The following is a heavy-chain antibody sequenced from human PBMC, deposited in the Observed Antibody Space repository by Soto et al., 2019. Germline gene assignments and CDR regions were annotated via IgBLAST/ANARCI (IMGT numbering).Heavy chain of an antibody. CDR2: IIPIFGTA. D-gene: IGHD3-3*01. CDR3: AREIFGVIISGGRDAFDI. V-gene: IGHV1-69*01. Sequence: QVQLVQSGAEVKKPGSSVKVSCKASGGTFSTYAISWVRQAPGQGLEWMGGIIPIFGTAKYAQKFQGRVTITADESTSTAYMELSSLRSADTAVYYCAREIFGVIISGGRDAFDIWGQGTMVTVSS. J-gene: IGHJ3*02. CDR1: GGTFSTYA.